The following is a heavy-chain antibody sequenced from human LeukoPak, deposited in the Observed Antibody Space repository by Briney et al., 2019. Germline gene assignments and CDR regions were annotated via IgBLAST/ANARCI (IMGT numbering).Heavy chain of an antibody. J-gene: IGHJ4*02. CDR1: GFTFSDYY. Sequence: PGGSLRLSCAASGFTFSDYYMSWIRQAPGKGLEWVSYISNSGSTIFYADSVKGRFTISRDNANNSLYLQMNSLRAEDTATYYCARDRAIAAAGKLDWGQGTLVTVST. CDR3: ARDRAIAAAGKLD. CDR2: ISNSGSTI. D-gene: IGHD6-13*01. V-gene: IGHV3-11*01.